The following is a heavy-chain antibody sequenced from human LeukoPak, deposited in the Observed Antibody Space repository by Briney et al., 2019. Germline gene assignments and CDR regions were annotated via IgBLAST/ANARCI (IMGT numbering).Heavy chain of an antibody. J-gene: IGHJ5*02. CDR3: ARDSIRAFDP. D-gene: IGHD3-16*01. CDR2: INWNGGST. Sequence: PGGSLRLSCAASGFTFDDYGMSWVRQAPGKGLEWVSGINWNGGSTGYADSVKGRFAISRGNAKNSLYLQMNSLRAEDTALYYCARDSIRAFDPWGQGTLVTVSS. V-gene: IGHV3-20*04. CDR1: GFTFDDYG.